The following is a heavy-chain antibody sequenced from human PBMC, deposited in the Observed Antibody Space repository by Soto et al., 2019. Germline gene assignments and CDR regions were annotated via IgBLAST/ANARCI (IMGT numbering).Heavy chain of an antibody. J-gene: IGHJ6*02. CDR2: ISGSGGST. Sequence: GGSLRLSCAASGFTFSSYAMSWVRQAPGKGLEWVSAISGSGGSTYYADSVKGRFTISRDNSKNTLYLQMNSLRAEDTATYSCVRRTPTPGLDIWGRGTTVTVSS. CDR1: GFTFSSYA. D-gene: IGHD2-15*01. V-gene: IGHV3-23*01. CDR3: VRRTPTPGLDI.